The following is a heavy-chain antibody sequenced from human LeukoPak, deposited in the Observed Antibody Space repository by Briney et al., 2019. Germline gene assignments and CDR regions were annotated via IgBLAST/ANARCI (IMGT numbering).Heavy chain of an antibody. CDR3: AKGGYSNGRYYYYYMDV. V-gene: IGHV3-23*01. CDR1: GFTFSSYA. J-gene: IGHJ6*03. D-gene: IGHD5-18*01. CDR2: ISGSGGST. Sequence: PGGSLRPSCAASGFTFSSYAMSWVRQAPGKGLEWVSAISGSGGSTYYADSVKGRFTISRDNSKNTLYLQMNSLRAEDTAVYYCAKGGYSNGRYYYYYMDVWGEGTTVTVSS.